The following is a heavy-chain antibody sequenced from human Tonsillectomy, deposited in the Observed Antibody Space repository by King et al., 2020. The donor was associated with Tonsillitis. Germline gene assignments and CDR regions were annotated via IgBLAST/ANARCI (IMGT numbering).Heavy chain of an antibody. CDR3: AKGVGYSYGYFDS. CDR2: IRWESGRI. CDR1: GFSLDDYA. J-gene: IGHJ4*02. V-gene: IGHV3-9*01. D-gene: IGHD5-18*01. Sequence: VQLVESGGGLVQPGRSLRLSCAASGFSLDDYAIHWVRQAPGKGLEWVSGIRWESGRIGYADSVKGRFTISRDNAKNSLYVQMNSLRVEDTALYYCAKGVGYSYGYFDSWGQGTLVTVSS.